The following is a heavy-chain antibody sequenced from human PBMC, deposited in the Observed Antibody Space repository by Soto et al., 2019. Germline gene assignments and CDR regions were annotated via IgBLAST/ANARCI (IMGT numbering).Heavy chain of an antibody. V-gene: IGHV1-2*02. CDR2: INTNSGGT. CDR1: GYTFTGYY. CDR3: AREYYHASGSLFX. D-gene: IGHD3-10*01. Sequence: GASVKVSCKASGYTFTGYYMHWVRQAPGQGLEWMGWINTNSGGTNYAQKFQGRVTMTRDTSIRTAYMELSRLRSDDTAVYYCAREYYHASGSLFXWGQVTLVTVSX. J-gene: IGHJ4*02.